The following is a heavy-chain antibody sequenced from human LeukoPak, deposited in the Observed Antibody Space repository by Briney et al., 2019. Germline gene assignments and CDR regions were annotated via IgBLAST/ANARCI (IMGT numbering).Heavy chain of an antibody. CDR1: GGSFSGYY. CDR2: INHSGGT. V-gene: IGHV4-34*01. Sequence: SETLSLTCAVYGGSFSGYYWSWIRQPPGKGLEWIGEINHSGGTNYNPSLKSRVTISVDTSKNQFSLKLSSVTAADTAVYYCARQGNWNPRPFDYWGQGTLVTVSS. J-gene: IGHJ4*02. CDR3: ARQGNWNPRPFDY. D-gene: IGHD1-20*01.